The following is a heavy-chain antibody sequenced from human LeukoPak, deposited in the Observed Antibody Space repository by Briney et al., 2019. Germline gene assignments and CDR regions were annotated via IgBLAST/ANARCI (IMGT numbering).Heavy chain of an antibody. Sequence: PGGSLRLSCAASGFTSSTYWMSWVRQAPGKGLEWVSTFSGSGGPTYYADSVEGRSTISRDSSKNTLYLQMNSLRAEDTAVYYCAASYGSGSRGIIDYWGQGTLVTVSS. V-gene: IGHV3-23*01. CDR1: GFTSSTYW. CDR2: FSGSGGPT. J-gene: IGHJ4*02. CDR3: AASYGSGSRGIIDY. D-gene: IGHD3-10*01.